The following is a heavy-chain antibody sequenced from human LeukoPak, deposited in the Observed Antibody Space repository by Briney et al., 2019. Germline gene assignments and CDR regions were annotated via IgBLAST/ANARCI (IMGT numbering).Heavy chain of an antibody. Sequence: PGRSLRLSCAASGFTFDDYAMHWVRQAPGKGLEWVSGISWNSGSIGYADSVKGRFTISRDNSKNTLYLQMKNPRVEHTAVYYCAKGLHGGVGYGVDVWGQGTTVSVSS. CDR3: AKGLHGGVGYGVDV. D-gene: IGHD3-16*01. CDR2: ISWNSGSI. V-gene: IGHV3-9*01. CDR1: GFTFDDYA. J-gene: IGHJ6*02.